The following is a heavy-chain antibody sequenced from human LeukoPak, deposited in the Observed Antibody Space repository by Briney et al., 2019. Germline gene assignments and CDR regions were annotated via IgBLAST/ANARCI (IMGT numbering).Heavy chain of an antibody. V-gene: IGHV3-9*01. J-gene: IGHJ4*02. CDR2: ISGSSHNI. D-gene: IGHD5-24*01. CDR1: GFTFDDYG. CDR3: PRRKDGHSPFDY. Sequence: GGSLSLSCAASGFTFDDYGMDWVRQAPGKGLEWVSGISGSSHNIIYADSVRGRFTISRDNAKHSMYLQMNSLRPEDTALYYCPRRKDGHSPFDYWGQGTLVTVSS.